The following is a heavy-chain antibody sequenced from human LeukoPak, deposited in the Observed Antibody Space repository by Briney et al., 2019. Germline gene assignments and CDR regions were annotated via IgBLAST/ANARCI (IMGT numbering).Heavy chain of an antibody. CDR3: ARIGGTKPTDAFDF. J-gene: IGHJ3*01. V-gene: IGHV3-23*01. CDR1: GFSFSNFG. Sequence: PGGSLRLSCVTSGFSFSNFGMSWVRQFPGKGLEFVSSISGSGYTTFYAESVKGRFTASRDNSINTVYLQMNSLRAEDTAFYYCARIGGTKPTDAFDFWGQGTMLTVSS. D-gene: IGHD3-3*01. CDR2: ISGSGYTT.